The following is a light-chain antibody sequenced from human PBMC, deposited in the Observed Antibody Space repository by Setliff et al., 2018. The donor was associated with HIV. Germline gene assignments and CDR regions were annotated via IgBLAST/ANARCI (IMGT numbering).Light chain of an antibody. J-gene: IGLJ2*01. V-gene: IGLV2-23*02. CDR3: CSYAGVDTWI. CDR2: DVT. Sequence: QSVLTQPASVSGSPGQSITISCTGSSSDIGGYESVSWYQQHPGEVPKLIIYDVTKRPSVVSNRFAASTSANTASLTISGLQAEDDADYYCCSYAGVDTWIFGGGTKVTVL. CDR1: SSDIGGYES.